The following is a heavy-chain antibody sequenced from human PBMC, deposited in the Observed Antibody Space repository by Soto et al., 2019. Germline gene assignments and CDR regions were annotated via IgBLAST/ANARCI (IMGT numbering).Heavy chain of an antibody. Sequence: PSETLSLTCTVSGGSISSSGYYWSWIRQHPGKGLEWIGYIYYSGSTYYNPSLKSRVTISVDTSKNQFSLKLSSVTAADTAVYYCARVSGRYSSSWYYFDYWGQGSLVTVSS. D-gene: IGHD6-13*01. CDR3: ARVSGRYSSSWYYFDY. CDR1: GGSISSSGYY. V-gene: IGHV4-31*03. J-gene: IGHJ4*02. CDR2: IYYSGST.